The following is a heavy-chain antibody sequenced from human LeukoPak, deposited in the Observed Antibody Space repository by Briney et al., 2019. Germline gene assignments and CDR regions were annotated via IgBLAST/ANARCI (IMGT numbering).Heavy chain of an antibody. CDR1: GFTFSSFW. J-gene: IGHJ6*03. V-gene: IGHV3-7*01. CDR3: WTRGFMDV. CDR2: INQDGSGK. D-gene: IGHD3/OR15-3a*01. Sequence: GGSLRLSCAASGFTFSSFWMSWVRQAPGKGLEWVANINQDGSGKYFVDSVKGRFTISRGNAKNSLYLQMNSLRAEDTAVYYCWTRGFMDVWGKGTTVTVSS.